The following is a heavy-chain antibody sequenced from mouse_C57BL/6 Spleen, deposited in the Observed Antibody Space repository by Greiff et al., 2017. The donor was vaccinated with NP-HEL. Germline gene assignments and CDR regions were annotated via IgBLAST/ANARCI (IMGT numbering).Heavy chain of an antibody. CDR1: GYTFTDYC. CDR3: AGARCSSVGWCFDV. V-gene: IGHV1-76*01. D-gene: IGHD2-10*02. CDR2: IYPGSGNT. J-gene: IGHJ1*03. Sequence: QVQLQQSGAELVRPGASVKLSCKASGYTFTDYCINWVKQRPGQGLEWIARIYPGSGNTYYNEKFKGKATLTAEKSSSTAYMQLSSLTSEDSAVSFGAGARCSSVGWCFDVWGTGTTVTVSS.